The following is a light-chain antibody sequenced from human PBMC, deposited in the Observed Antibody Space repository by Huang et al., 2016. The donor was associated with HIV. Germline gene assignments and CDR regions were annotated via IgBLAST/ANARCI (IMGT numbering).Light chain of an antibody. J-gene: IGKJ2*01. CDR2: DAS. CDR3: QHYNSYPYT. CDR1: QSISSW. Sequence: DIQMTQSPSTLSASVGDRVTITCRASQSISSWLSWYQQKPGKSPKLLIYDASSLESGVPSRFSGSVSGTEFTRTISILQPDNFATYYCQHYNSYPYTFGQGTKLEIK. V-gene: IGKV1-5*01.